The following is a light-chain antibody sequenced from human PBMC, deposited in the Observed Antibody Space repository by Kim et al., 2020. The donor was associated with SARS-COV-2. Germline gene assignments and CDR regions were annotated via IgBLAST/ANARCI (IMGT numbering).Light chain of an antibody. V-gene: IGLV2-11*01. CDR3: CSYAGSYTFVV. Sequence: QSALTLPRSVSGSPGQSVTISCTGTSSDVGGYNYVSWYQQHPGKAPKLMIYDVSKRPSGVPDRFSGSKSGNTASLTISGLQAEDEADYYCCSYAGSYTFVVFGGGTQLTVL. CDR1: SSDVGGYNY. CDR2: DVS. J-gene: IGLJ2*01.